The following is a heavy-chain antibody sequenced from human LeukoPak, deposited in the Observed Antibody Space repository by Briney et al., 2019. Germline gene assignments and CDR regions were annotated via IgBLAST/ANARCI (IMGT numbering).Heavy chain of an antibody. Sequence: SVKVSCKASGGTFSSYAISWVRRAPGQGLEWMGRIIPILGIANYAQKFQGRVTMTRNTSISTAYMELSSLRSEDTAVYYCARGVVINYYYYYMDVWGKGTTVTVSS. CDR3: ARGVVINYYYYYMDV. J-gene: IGHJ6*03. V-gene: IGHV1-69*04. CDR1: GGTFSSYA. CDR2: IIPILGIA. D-gene: IGHD3-3*01.